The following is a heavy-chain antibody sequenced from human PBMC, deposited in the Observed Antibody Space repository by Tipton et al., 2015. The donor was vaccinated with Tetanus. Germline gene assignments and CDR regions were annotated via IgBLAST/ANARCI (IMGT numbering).Heavy chain of an antibody. J-gene: IGHJ4*02. V-gene: IGHV4-59*12. Sequence: TLSLTCTVSGVSISSYYWSWIRQSPGKGLEWIGYIFYAGSTNYNPPLKSQATMSVDTSKRQFSLKLNSVTAADTAVYYCARGWGSCWYYFDYWGQGILFTVSS. D-gene: IGHD6-13*01. CDR1: GVSISSYY. CDR3: ARGWGSCWYYFDY. CDR2: IFYAGST.